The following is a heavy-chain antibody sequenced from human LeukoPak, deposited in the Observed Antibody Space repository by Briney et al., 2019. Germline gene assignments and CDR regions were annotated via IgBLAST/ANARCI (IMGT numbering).Heavy chain of an antibody. CDR1: GYTFTSYG. D-gene: IGHD4-23*01. V-gene: IGHV1-18*01. J-gene: IGHJ5*02. Sequence: ASVKVSCKASGYTFTSYGISWVRQAPGQGLEWMGWISAYNGNTNYAQKLQGRVTMTTDTSTSTAYMELRSLRSDDTAVYYCARVAGGGNTRGNWFDPWGQGTLVTVSS. CDR2: ISAYNGNT. CDR3: ARVAGGGNTRGNWFDP.